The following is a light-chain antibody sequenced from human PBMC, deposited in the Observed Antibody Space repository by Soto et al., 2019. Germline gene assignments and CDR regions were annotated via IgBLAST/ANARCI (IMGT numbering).Light chain of an antibody. V-gene: IGLV2-14*01. J-gene: IGLJ2*01. CDR1: RSDVGDYNY. CDR3: SSYTSSTTLV. CDR2: DVS. Sequence: QSVLTQPASVSGSPGQSITISCTGTRSDVGDYNYVSWYQQHPGKAPKLMIYDVSNRPSGVSNRFSGSKSGNTASLTISGLQAEDEADYYCSSYTSSTTLVFGGGTQLTVL.